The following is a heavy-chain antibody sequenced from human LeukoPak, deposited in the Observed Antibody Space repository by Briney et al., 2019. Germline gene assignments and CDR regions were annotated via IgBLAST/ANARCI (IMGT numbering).Heavy chain of an antibody. Sequence: GGSLRLSCAASGFTFSNAWMSWVRQAPGKGLEWVGRIESKTDGGTTDYAAPVKGRFTISRDDSKNALYLQMNSLKTEDTAVYYCTTEAILLWFGESADYFDYWGQGTLVTVSS. D-gene: IGHD3-10*01. CDR1: GFTFSNAW. J-gene: IGHJ4*02. CDR2: IESKTDGGTT. CDR3: TTEAILLWFGESADYFDY. V-gene: IGHV3-15*04.